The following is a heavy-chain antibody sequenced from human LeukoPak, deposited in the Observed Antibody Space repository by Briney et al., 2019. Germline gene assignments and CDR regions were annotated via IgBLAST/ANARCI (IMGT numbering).Heavy chain of an antibody. Sequence: SETLSLTCAVYGASFSGFHWSWIRQPPGKGLEWIGKIDHSGRTNYNPSLKSRVTISVDTSKNQFSLKLSSVTAADTAVYYCARDAPYYDFWSGYPLDYWGQGTLVTVSS. CDR2: IDHSGRT. D-gene: IGHD3-3*01. V-gene: IGHV4-34*01. CDR1: GASFSGFH. J-gene: IGHJ4*02. CDR3: ARDAPYYDFWSGYPLDY.